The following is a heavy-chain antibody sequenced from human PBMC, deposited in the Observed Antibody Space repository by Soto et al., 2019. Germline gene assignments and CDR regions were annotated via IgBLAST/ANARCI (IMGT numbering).Heavy chain of an antibody. CDR2: IYYSGST. CDR3: AREKVWAGFQH. J-gene: IGHJ1*01. Sequence: SETLSLTCTVSGGSISSGGYYWIWIRQHPGKGLEWIGYIYYSGSTYYNPSLKSRVTISVDTSKNQFSLKLSSVTAADTAVYYCAREKVWAGFQHWGQGTLVTVSS. D-gene: IGHD3-16*01. CDR1: GGSISSGGYY. V-gene: IGHV4-31*03.